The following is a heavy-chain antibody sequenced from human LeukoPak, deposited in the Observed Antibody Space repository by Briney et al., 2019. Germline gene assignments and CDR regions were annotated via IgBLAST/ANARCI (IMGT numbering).Heavy chain of an antibody. CDR1: GYTFTGYY. J-gene: IGHJ6*03. D-gene: IGHD3-22*01. CDR3: ATLPSLNYYDSSHDYYYMDV. CDR2: INPNSGGT. Sequence: GASVKVSCKASGYTFTGYYMHWVRQAPGQGLEGMGWINPNSGGTNYAHKFQGRVPMTRDTSISTAYMELSRLRSDDTAVYYCATLPSLNYYDSSHDYYYMDVWGKGTTVTISS. V-gene: IGHV1-2*07.